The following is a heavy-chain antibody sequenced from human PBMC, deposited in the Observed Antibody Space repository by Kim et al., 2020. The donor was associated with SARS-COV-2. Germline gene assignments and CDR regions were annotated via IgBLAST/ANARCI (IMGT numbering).Heavy chain of an antibody. D-gene: IGHD5-12*01. CDR3: AREHEMATIRFCFDY. V-gene: IGHV1-69*13. CDR2: IIPIFGTA. Sequence: SVKVSCKASGGTFSSYAISWVRQAPGQGLEWMGGIIPIFGTANYAQKFQGRVTITADESTSTAYMELSSLRSEDTAVYYCAREHEMATIRFCFDYWGQGTLVTVSS. CDR1: GGTFSSYA. J-gene: IGHJ4*02.